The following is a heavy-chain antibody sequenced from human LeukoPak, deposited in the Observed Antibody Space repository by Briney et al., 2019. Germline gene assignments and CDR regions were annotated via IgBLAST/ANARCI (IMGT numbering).Heavy chain of an antibody. V-gene: IGHV3-7*01. CDR2: IKQDGSEK. J-gene: IGHJ3*02. CDR1: GFTFSSCW. Sequence: GGSLRLSCAASGFTFSSCWMSWVRQAPGKGLEWLANIKQDGSEKYYVDSVKGRFTISRDNAKNSLYLQMNSLRAEDTAVYHCARDLIDYDSSGYGNDAFDIWGQGTMVTVSS. D-gene: IGHD3-22*01. CDR3: ARDLIDYDSSGYGNDAFDI.